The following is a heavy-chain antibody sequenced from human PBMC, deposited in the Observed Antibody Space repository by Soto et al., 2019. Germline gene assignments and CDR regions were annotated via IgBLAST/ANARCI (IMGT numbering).Heavy chain of an antibody. CDR2: IYFSGGT. V-gene: IGHV4-31*03. CDR3: ATGYSSSWDFFHI. D-gene: IGHD6-13*01. Sequence: QVQLQESGPGLVKPSQTLSLTCTVSGGFISSGGNYWSWIRQHPGKGLEWIGYIYFSGGTYYNPSLKSRVTMSVDTSKNQCSLKLSSVTAADTAVYYCATGYSSSWDFFHIWGPGTMVTVSS. J-gene: IGHJ3*02. CDR1: GGFISSGGNY.